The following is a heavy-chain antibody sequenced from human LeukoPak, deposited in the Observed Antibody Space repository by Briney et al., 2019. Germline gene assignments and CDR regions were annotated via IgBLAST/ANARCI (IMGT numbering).Heavy chain of an antibody. J-gene: IGHJ6*02. V-gene: IGHV4-34*01. Sequence: SETLSLTCAVYGGSFSGYYWSWILQPPGKGLGWIGEINHSGSTNYNPSLKSRVTISVDTSKNQFSLKLSSVTAADTAVYYCARGWRTTLSDYYYGMDVWGQGTTVTVSS. D-gene: IGHD1-1*01. CDR3: ARGWRTTLSDYYYGMDV. CDR1: GGSFSGYY. CDR2: INHSGST.